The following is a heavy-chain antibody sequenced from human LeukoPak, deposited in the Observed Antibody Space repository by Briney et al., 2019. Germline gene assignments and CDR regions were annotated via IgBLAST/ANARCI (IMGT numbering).Heavy chain of an antibody. J-gene: IGHJ4*02. CDR1: GFTFSSYE. CDR3: ARAELAHWGYYFDY. CDR2: ISSSGSTI. Sequence: AGGSLRLSCAASGFTFSSYEMNWVRQAPGKGLEWVSYISSSGSTIYYADSVKGRLTISRDNAKNSLYLQMNSLRAEDTAVYYCARAELAHWGYYFDYWGQGTLVTVSS. D-gene: IGHD3-16*01. V-gene: IGHV3-48*03.